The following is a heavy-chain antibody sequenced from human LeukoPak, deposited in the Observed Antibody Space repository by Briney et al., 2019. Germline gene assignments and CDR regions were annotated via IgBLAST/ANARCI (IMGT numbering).Heavy chain of an antibody. CDR3: AREGGDYPTAYFDY. CDR2: IYYSGST. V-gene: IGHV4-59*01. Sequence: SETLSLTCTVSGGSISSYYWSWIRQPPGKGLEWIGYIYYSGSTNYNPSLKSRVTISVDTSKNQFSLKLSSVTAADTAVYYCAREGGDYPTAYFDYWGQGTLVTVSS. J-gene: IGHJ4*02. CDR1: GGSISSYY. D-gene: IGHD4-17*01.